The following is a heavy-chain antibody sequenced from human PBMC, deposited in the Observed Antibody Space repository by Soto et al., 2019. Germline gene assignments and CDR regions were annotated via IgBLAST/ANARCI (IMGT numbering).Heavy chain of an antibody. CDR3: AILRSSHLRGVFDY. CDR1: GVTFSSYA. Sequence: EVQLLESGGGLGQPGGSLRLSCAASGVTFSSYAMSWVRQAPGKGLEWVSAISGSGGSTYYTDSVKGRFTISRDNSKNTLYLQMNRLRAEDTAVYYCAILRSSHLRGVFDYWGQGTLVTVSS. J-gene: IGHJ4*02. D-gene: IGHD6-6*01. V-gene: IGHV3-23*01. CDR2: ISGSGGST.